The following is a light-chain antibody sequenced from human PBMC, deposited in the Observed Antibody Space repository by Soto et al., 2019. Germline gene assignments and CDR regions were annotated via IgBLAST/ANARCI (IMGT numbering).Light chain of an antibody. CDR1: SNDIGSYHF. J-gene: IGLJ2*01. CDR3: CSYTVSYTWI. V-gene: IGLV2-11*01. CDR2: EVN. Sequence: QSVLAQPRSVSGSPGQSVTISCTGTSNDIGSYHFVSWFQQHPGKAPKLVIFEVNKRPSGVPDRFSGSKSGNTASLTISGLQVEDEADYSCCSYTVSYTWIFGGGTKLTVL.